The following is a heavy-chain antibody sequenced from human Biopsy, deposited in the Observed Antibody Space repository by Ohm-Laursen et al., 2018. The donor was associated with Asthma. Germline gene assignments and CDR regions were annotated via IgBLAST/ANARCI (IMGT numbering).Heavy chain of an antibody. J-gene: IGHJ4*02. Sequence: SLRLSCAASGFTFADYAMHWVRQAPGKGLEWVSGISWNSGSIGYADSVKGRFTISRDNAKNSLYLQMNSLRAEDTALYYCAKGEWELLEANFDYWGQGTLVTVSS. V-gene: IGHV3-9*01. CDR3: AKGEWELLEANFDY. CDR2: ISWNSGSI. D-gene: IGHD1-26*01. CDR1: GFTFADYA.